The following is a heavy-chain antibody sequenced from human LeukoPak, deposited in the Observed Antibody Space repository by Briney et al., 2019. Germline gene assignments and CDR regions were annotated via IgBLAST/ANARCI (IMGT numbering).Heavy chain of an antibody. D-gene: IGHD5-18*01. CDR1: GGSISSYY. V-gene: IGHV4-59*08. J-gene: IGHJ4*02. Sequence: SETLSLTCTVSGGSISSYYWRWIRQPPGKGLEWIGYISYSESTNYNPSLKSRVTMSVDTSKNQFSLKLSSVTAADTAVYYCARGRLWTWDYWGQGTLVTVSS. CDR3: ARGRLWTWDY. CDR2: ISYSEST.